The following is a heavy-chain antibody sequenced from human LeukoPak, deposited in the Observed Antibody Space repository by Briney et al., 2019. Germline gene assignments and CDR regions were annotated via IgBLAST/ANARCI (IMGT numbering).Heavy chain of an antibody. Sequence: QTGGSLRLSCAGSGFTFSDYGMHWVRQAPGKGLEWVAVITYDANNKYYADSVRGRLTISRDNAKNTLYLQMNSLRVNDTAVYYCAKVRGLYGRGYYAMDVWGQGTKVTVSS. CDR1: GFTFSDYG. V-gene: IGHV3-30*18. D-gene: IGHD2-8*01. J-gene: IGHJ6*02. CDR3: AKVRGLYGRGYYAMDV. CDR2: ITYDANNK.